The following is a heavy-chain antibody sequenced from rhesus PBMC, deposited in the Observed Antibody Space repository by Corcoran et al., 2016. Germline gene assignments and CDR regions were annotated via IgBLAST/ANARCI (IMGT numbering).Heavy chain of an antibody. V-gene: IGHV4-143*01. Sequence: QVQLQESGPGLVKPSETLSLTCPVSGGSITGYHTWSWSRPPPGLGREGIGGVDGYRASTNYNPSLKSRVTISKDTSKNQFSLRRTSVTAADTAVYYCARQGYTDHLGGLDSWGQGVVVTVSS. CDR2: VDGYRAST. D-gene: IGHD2-39*02. CDR3: ARQGYTDHLGGLDS. J-gene: IGHJ6*01. CDR1: GGSITGYHT.